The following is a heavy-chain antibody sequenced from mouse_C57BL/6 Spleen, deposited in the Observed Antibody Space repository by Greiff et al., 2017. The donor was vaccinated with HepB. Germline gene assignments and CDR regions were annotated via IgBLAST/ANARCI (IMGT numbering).Heavy chain of an antibody. Sequence: EVKLMESGGGLVQPGGSLKLSCAASGFTFSDYGMAWVRQAPRKGPEWVAFISNLAYSIYYADTVTGRFTISRENAKNTLYLEMSSLRSEDTAMYYCARLYDYDGDYFDYWGQGTTLTVSS. D-gene: IGHD2-4*01. V-gene: IGHV5-15*01. J-gene: IGHJ2*01. CDR3: ARLYDYDGDYFDY. CDR2: ISNLAYSI. CDR1: GFTFSDYG.